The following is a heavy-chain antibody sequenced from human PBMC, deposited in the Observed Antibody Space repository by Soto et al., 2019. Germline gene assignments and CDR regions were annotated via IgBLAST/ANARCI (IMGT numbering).Heavy chain of an antibody. D-gene: IGHD1-1*01. CDR3: AKCTDSYPNYYYYYGMDV. CDR2: IVVGTGST. CDR1: GITFRRTA. Sequence: VKVSCKASGITFRRTAVQWMRQARGQRLEWIGRIVVGTGSTTYAQIVQERIAITRDMSTNTAYMELSGLRPEDTAVYYCAKCTDSYPNYYYYYGMDVWGQGTTVTVSS. J-gene: IGHJ6*02. V-gene: IGHV1-58*01.